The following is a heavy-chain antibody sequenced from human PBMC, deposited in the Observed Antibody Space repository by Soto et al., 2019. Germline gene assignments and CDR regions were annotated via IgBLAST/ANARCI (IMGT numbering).Heavy chain of an antibody. V-gene: IGHV6-1*01. CDR3: ARDLGSSWAAAGAFDI. CDR1: GDSVSSNSAA. J-gene: IGHJ3*02. Sequence: SQTLSLTCAISGDSVSSNSAAWNWIRQSPSRGLEWLGRTYYRSKWYNDYAVSVKSRITINPDTSKNQFSLQLNSVTPEDTAVYYCARDLGSSWAAAGAFDIWGQGTMVTVSS. D-gene: IGHD6-13*01. CDR2: TYYRSKWYN.